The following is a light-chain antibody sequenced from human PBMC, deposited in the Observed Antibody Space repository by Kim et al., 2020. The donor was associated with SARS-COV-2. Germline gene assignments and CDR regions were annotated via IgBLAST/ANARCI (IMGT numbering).Light chain of an antibody. CDR3: QQYGNLIT. Sequence: VLTQSPGTLSLSPGERATLSCRASQSVSSSYLAWYQQKPGQAPRLLIYGASSRATGIPDRFSGSGSGTAFTLTISRLEPEDSAVYYCQQYGNLITFGQGTRLEIK. V-gene: IGKV3-20*01. CDR2: GAS. J-gene: IGKJ5*01. CDR1: QSVSSSY.